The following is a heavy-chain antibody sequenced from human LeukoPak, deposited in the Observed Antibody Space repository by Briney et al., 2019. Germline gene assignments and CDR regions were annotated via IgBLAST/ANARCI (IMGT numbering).Heavy chain of an antibody. CDR3: ARASHSGAFDI. J-gene: IGHJ3*02. CDR1: GFTFSSYD. D-gene: IGHD3-10*01. V-gene: IGHV3-13*01. Sequence: GGSLRLSCAASGFTFSSYDMHWVRQATGKGLEWVSAIGTAGDTYYPGSVKGRFTISRENAKNSLYLQMNSLRAGDTAVYYCARASHSGAFDIWGQGTMVTVSS. CDR2: IGTAGDT.